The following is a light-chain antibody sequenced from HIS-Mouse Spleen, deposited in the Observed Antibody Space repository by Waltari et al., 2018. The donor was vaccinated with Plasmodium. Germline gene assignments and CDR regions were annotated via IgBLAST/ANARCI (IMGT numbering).Light chain of an antibody. Sequence: SYELTQPPSVSVSPGQTARITCSGDALPKKYAYWYQQKSGQAPPLVIYADSKRPPGIPEGFSGSSSGTMATLTISGAQVEDEADYYCYSTDSSGNHRVFGGGTKLTVL. CDR1: ALPKKY. CDR3: YSTDSSGNHRV. J-gene: IGLJ3*02. CDR2: ADS. V-gene: IGLV3-10*01.